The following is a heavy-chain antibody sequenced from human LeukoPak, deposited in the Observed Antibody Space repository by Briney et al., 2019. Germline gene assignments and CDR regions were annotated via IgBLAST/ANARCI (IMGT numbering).Heavy chain of an antibody. CDR3: ARGAAAGDDY. Sequence: SETLSLTCTVSGGSISSYYWSWIRQPPGKGLEWIGYIYYSGSTNYNPSLKSRVTISVDTSKNQFSLKLSSVTAADTAVYYCARGAAAGDDYWGQGTLVTVSS. CDR2: IYYSGST. J-gene: IGHJ4*02. D-gene: IGHD6-13*01. V-gene: IGHV4-59*01. CDR1: GGSISSYY.